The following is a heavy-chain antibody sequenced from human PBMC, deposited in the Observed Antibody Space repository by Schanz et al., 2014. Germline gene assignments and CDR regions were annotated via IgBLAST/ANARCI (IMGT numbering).Heavy chain of an antibody. V-gene: IGHV4-38-2*01. Sequence: VQLLDSGGGFVQPGGSLGLSCVVSGFTVSSDHMSWVRQAPGKGLEWIESIYYSGSTYYNPSLKSRVTISVDTSKNQFSLKLRSVTAADTAVYYCARAARRTRVVPLYFDYWGQGTLVTVSS. CDR2: IYYSGST. D-gene: IGHD2-2*01. CDR3: ARAARRTRVVPLYFDY. J-gene: IGHJ4*02. CDR1: GFTVSSDH.